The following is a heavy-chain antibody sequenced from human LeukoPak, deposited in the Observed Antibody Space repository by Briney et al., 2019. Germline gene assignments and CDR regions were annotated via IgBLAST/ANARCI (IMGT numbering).Heavy chain of an antibody. CDR1: GGSINSYY. D-gene: IGHD2-15*01. CDR3: AGYCSGGSCSFDY. CDR2: IYYSGRT. Sequence: SETLSLTCTVSGGSINSYYWSWIRQPPGKGLEWIGYIYYSGRTNYNPSLKSRVTMSVDTSKNQVSLKLRSVTAADTAVYFCAGYCSGGSCSFDYWGQGTLVTVSS. J-gene: IGHJ4*02. V-gene: IGHV4-59*08.